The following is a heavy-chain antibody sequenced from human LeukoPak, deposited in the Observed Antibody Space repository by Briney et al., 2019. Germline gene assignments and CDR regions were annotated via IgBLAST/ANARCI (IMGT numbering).Heavy chain of an antibody. CDR3: ASQGRLEYDFWGGYSLEYFQH. V-gene: IGHV3-23*01. CDR2: ISGSGGST. Sequence: GGSLRLSCAASGFTFSSYAMSWVRQAPGKGLEWVSAISGSGGSTYYADSVKGRFTISRDNSKNTLYLQMNSLRAEDTAVYYCASQGRLEYDFWGGYSLEYFQHWGQGTLVTVSS. J-gene: IGHJ1*01. D-gene: IGHD3-3*01. CDR1: GFTFSSYA.